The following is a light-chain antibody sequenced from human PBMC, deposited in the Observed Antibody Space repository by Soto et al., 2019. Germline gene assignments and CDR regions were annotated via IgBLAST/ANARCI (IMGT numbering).Light chain of an antibody. CDR3: SSYTNINTRACV. CDR2: EVT. V-gene: IGLV2-14*01. Sequence: QSALTQPASVSGSPGQSITISCTGTSGDIGSYNRVSWYQQHPGKAPKLIIYEVTDRPSGVSNRFSGSKSGNTASLTISGLQAEDEAEYYCSSYTNINTRACVFGTGIKLTVL. J-gene: IGLJ1*01. CDR1: SGDIGSYNR.